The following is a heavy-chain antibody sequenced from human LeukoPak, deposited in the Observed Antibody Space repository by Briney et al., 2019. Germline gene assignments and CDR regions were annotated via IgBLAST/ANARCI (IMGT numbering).Heavy chain of an antibody. D-gene: IGHD2-2*01. CDR2: INPNSGGT. V-gene: IGHV1-2*02. CDR1: GYTFTGYY. CDR3: ARVPYCSSTSCYGVYYCYYMDV. Sequence: ASVKVSCKASGYTFTGYYMHWVRQAPGQGLEWMGWINPNSGGTNYAQKFQGRVTMTRDTSISTAYMELSRLRSDDTAVYYCARVPYCSSTSCYGVYYCYYMDVWGKGTTVTVSS. J-gene: IGHJ6*03.